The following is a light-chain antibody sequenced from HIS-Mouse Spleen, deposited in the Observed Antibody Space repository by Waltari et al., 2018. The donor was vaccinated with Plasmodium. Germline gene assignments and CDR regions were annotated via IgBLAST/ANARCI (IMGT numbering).Light chain of an antibody. Sequence: DIVMTQSPDSLAVSLGERDTINCKSSQSVLYSSNNKNYLAWYQQKPGQPPKLLIYCASTRESGVPDRFSGSGSGTDFTLTISSLQAEDVAVYYCQKYYGTPYTFGQGTKLEIK. CDR3: QKYYGTPYT. J-gene: IGKJ2*01. CDR1: QSVLYSSNNKNY. V-gene: IGKV4-1*01. CDR2: CAS.